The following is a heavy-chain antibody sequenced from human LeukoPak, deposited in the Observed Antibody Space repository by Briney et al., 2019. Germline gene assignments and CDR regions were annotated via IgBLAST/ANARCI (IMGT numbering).Heavy chain of an antibody. CDR1: GYTFTSYY. CDR2: INPSRGST. V-gene: IGHV1-46*01. Sequence: ASVKVSCKASGYTFTSYYMHWVRQASGQGLEWMGIINPSRGSTSYAQKFQGRVTMTRDTSTSTVYMELSSLRSEDTAVYYCARPTSIIPASNIYYYFYAMDVWGQGTTVTVSS. D-gene: IGHD2-2*01. CDR3: ARPTSIIPASNIYYYFYAMDV. J-gene: IGHJ6*02.